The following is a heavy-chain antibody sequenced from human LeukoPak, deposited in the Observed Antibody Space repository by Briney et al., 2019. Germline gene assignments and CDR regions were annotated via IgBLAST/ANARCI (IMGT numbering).Heavy chain of an antibody. CDR1: GGSISSYY. Sequence: SETLSLTCTVSGGSISSYYWSWIQQPPGKGLEWIGYIYYSGSTNYNPSLKSRVTISVDTSKNQFSLKLSSVTAADTAVYYCARSPVEMATMKPFGAFDIWGQGTMVTVSS. D-gene: IGHD5-24*01. CDR3: ARSPVEMATMKPFGAFDI. J-gene: IGHJ3*02. V-gene: IGHV4-59*08. CDR2: IYYSGST.